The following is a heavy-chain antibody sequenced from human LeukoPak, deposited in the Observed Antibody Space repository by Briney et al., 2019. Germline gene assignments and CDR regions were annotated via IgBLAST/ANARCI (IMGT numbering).Heavy chain of an antibody. J-gene: IGHJ3*02. CDR1: GFTFSSYA. Sequence: GGSLRLSCAASGFTFSSYAMTWVRQAPGKGLEWVSSISGSGGSTYYVDTVKGRFTISRDNSKNTLYLQMNSLRAEDTAVYYCAKAGYCSGGSCYSGGPLPFDIWGQGTMVTVSS. D-gene: IGHD2-15*01. CDR3: AKAGYCSGGSCYSGGPLPFDI. V-gene: IGHV3-23*01. CDR2: ISGSGGST.